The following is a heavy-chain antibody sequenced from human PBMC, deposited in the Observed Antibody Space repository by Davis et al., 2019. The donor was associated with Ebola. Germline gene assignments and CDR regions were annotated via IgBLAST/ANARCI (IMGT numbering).Heavy chain of an antibody. D-gene: IGHD3-22*01. CDR2: IKQDGSEK. J-gene: IGHJ6*02. CDR3: AREGGSSGYYYYYSGMDV. V-gene: IGHV3-7*01. Sequence: PGGSLRLSCAASGFTFSTYWMTWVRQAPGKGLEWVANIKQDGSEKYYVDSVKGRFTISRDNSKNTLYLQMNSLRAEDTAVYYCAREGGSSGYYYYYSGMDVWGQGTTVTVSS. CDR1: GFTFSTYW.